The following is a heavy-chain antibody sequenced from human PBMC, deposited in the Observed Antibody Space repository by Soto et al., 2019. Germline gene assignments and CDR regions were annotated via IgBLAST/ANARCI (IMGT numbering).Heavy chain of an antibody. Sequence: GASVKVSCKASGYTFTSYDINWVRQATGQGLEWMGWMNPNSGNTGYAQKFQGRVTMTRNTSISTAYMELSSLRSEDTAVYYCARSLGAARLKPLTNFDYWGQGTLVTVSS. CDR2: MNPNSGNT. CDR1: GYTFTSYD. CDR3: ARSLGAARLKPLTNFDY. V-gene: IGHV1-8*01. D-gene: IGHD6-6*01. J-gene: IGHJ4*02.